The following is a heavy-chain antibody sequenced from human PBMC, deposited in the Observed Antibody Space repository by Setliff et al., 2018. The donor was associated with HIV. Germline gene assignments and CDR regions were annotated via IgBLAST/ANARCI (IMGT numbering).Heavy chain of an antibody. CDR3: ARDLKDDGADP. CDR1: GYTFTGYY. D-gene: IGHD1-1*01. V-gene: IGHV1-2*02. CDR2: INPNNGGT. Sequence: ASVKVSCKASGYTFTGYYMHWVRQAPGQGLEWMGWINPNNGGTNYAQKFQGRVTMTRDTSISTAYMELSSLRSEDTAVYYCARDLKDDGADPWGQGTLVTVSS. J-gene: IGHJ5*02.